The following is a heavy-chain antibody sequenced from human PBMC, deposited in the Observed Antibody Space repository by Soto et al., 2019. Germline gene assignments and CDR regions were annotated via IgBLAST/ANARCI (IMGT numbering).Heavy chain of an antibody. Sequence: QVQLVESGGGLVQPGGSLRLSCAASGFTFGDYEMSWIRQAAGKGPEWVSFLSRTGNTIYYAESVKGRFSISRDNAQNSLYLQMESLRVEDTATYFCARSSGWYEAEAFDMWGQGTRVTVSA. V-gene: IGHV3-11*01. J-gene: IGHJ3*02. CDR2: LSRTGNTI. CDR1: GFTFGDYE. CDR3: ARSSGWYEAEAFDM. D-gene: IGHD6-19*01.